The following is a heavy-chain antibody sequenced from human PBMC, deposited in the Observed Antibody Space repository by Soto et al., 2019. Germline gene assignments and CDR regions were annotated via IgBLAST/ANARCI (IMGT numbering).Heavy chain of an antibody. J-gene: IGHJ4*02. CDR1: GFTFSSYA. D-gene: IGHD6-6*01. V-gene: IGHV3-23*01. CDR2: ISGSGGST. CDR3: ATSVPSYSSSPVPFDY. Sequence: PGGSLRLSCAASGFTFSSYAMSWVRQAPGKGLEWVSAISGSGGSTYYADSVKGRFTISRDNSKNTLYLQMNSLRAEDTAVYYCATSVPSYSSSPVPFDYWGQGTLVTVSS.